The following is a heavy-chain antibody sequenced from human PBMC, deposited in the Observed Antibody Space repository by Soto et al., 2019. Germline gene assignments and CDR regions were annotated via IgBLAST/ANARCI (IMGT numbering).Heavy chain of an antibody. CDR2: IYHSGST. D-gene: IGHD3-10*01. CDR1: GGSISSGGYS. J-gene: IGHJ5*02. CDR3: ARGLEGGGWGHVAIWFDP. Sequence: PSETLSLTCAVSGGSISSGGYSWSWIRQPPGKGLEWIGYIYHSGSTYYNPSLKSRVTISVDTSKNQFSLKLSSVTAADTAVYYCARGLEGGGWGHVAIWFDPWGQGTLVTVSS. V-gene: IGHV4-30-2*01.